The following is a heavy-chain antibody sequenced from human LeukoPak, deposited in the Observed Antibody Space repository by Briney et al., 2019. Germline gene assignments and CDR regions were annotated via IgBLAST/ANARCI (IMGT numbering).Heavy chain of an antibody. J-gene: IGHJ4*02. CDR1: GFTFSNYE. D-gene: IGHD6-13*01. Sequence: GGSLRLSCAASGFTFSNYEMHWVRQAPGKGLEWVSYISSSGSDIYYADSVKGRFTISRDNAKNSLYLHMNSLRAEDTAVYYCAKDSHSWSRDYWGQGTLVTVSS. CDR3: AKDSHSWSRDY. V-gene: IGHV3-48*03. CDR2: ISSSGSDI.